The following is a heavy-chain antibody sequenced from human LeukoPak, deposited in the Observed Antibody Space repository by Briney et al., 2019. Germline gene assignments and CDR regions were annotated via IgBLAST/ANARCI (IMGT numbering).Heavy chain of an antibody. CDR1: GFTFSDYY. D-gene: IGHD4-23*01. CDR2: ISSSGSTI. Sequence: GGSLRLSCAASGFTFSDYYMSWIRQAPGKGLEWVSYISSSGSTIYYADSVKGRLTISRDNAKNSLYLQVNSLRADDTAIYYCARDRIYDGNSLVAFDIWGQGTMVTVSS. CDR3: ARDRIYDGNSLVAFDI. V-gene: IGHV3-11*04. J-gene: IGHJ3*02.